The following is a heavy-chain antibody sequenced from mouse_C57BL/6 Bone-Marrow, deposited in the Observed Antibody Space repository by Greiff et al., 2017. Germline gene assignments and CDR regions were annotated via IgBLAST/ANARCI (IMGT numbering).Heavy chain of an antibody. Sequence: EVQLVESGPVLVKPGASVKMSCKASGYTFTDYYMNWVKQSHGKSLEWIGVINPYNGGTSYNQKFKGKATLTVDKSSSTAYMELNSLTSEDSAVYYCARDDGYPHWYFDVWGTGTTVTVSS. CDR1: GYTFTDYY. V-gene: IGHV1-19*01. CDR3: ARDDGYPHWYFDV. D-gene: IGHD2-3*01. J-gene: IGHJ1*03. CDR2: INPYNGGT.